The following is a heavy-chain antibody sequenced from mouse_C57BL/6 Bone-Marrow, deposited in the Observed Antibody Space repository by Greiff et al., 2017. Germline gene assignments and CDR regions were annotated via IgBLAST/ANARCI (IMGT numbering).Heavy chain of an antibody. CDR3: GYSNYEYFEV. CDR1: GYTFTSYW. J-gene: IGHJ1*03. D-gene: IGHD2-5*01. CDR2: IYPGSGST. V-gene: IGHV1-55*01. Sequence: QVQLQQPGAELVKPGASVKMSCKASGYTFTSYWITWVKQRPGQGLEWIGDIYPGSGSTNYNEKFKSKATLTVDTSSSTAYMQRSSLTSEDSAVYYCGYSNYEYFEVWGTGTTVTVSS.